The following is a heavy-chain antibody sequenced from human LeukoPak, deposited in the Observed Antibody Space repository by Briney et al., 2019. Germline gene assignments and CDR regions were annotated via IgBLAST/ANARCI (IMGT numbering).Heavy chain of an antibody. CDR2: MNPNSGNT. CDR1: GYTFTTYD. Sequence: GASVKVSCKASGYTFTTYDINWVRQATGQGLEWMGWMNPNSGNTGYAQKFQGRVTMTRNTSISTAYKELSSLRSEDTAVCYCARGLVVLAATSWAFDIWGHGTMVTVSS. J-gene: IGHJ3*02. D-gene: IGHD2-15*01. V-gene: IGHV1-8*01. CDR3: ARGLVVLAATSWAFDI.